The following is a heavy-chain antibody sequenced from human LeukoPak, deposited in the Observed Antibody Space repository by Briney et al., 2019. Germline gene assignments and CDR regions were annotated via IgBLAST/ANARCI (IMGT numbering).Heavy chain of an antibody. Sequence: SETLSLTCTVSGGSISSGDYYWSWIRQPPGKGLEWIGYIYYSGSTYYNPSLKSRVTISVDTSKNQFSLKLSSVTAADTAVYYCASRSYCSGGSCYLPYYYYMDVWGKGTTVTVSS. J-gene: IGHJ6*03. CDR2: IYYSGST. D-gene: IGHD2-15*01. CDR1: GGSISSGDYY. V-gene: IGHV4-30-4*08. CDR3: ASRSYCSGGSCYLPYYYYMDV.